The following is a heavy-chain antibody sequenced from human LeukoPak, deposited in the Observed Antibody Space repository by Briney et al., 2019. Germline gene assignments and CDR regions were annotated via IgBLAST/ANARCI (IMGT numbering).Heavy chain of an antibody. CDR3: ARNTRFLEWFPFDY. CDR1: GFTFSSYA. J-gene: IGHJ4*02. Sequence: GGSLRLSSAASGFTFSSYAMHWVRQAPGKGLEYVSAISSNGGSTYYANSVKGRFTISRDNSKNTLYLQMGSLRAEDMAVYYCARNTRFLEWFPFDYWGQGTLVTVSS. CDR2: ISSNGGST. D-gene: IGHD3-3*01. V-gene: IGHV3-64*01.